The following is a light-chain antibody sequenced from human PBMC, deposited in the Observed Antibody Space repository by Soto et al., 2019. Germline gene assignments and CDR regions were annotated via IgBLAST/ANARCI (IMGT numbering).Light chain of an antibody. CDR2: EVS. V-gene: IGLV2-14*01. CDR3: SSYTGDTTPV. J-gene: IGLJ2*01. Sequence: QSALTQPASVSGSPGQSITISCTGTSNDVGGYVYVSWYQQYPGKAPKLVISEVSNRPSGVSHRFSGSRSGNTASLTISGLQAEDEADYYCSSYTGDTTPVLGGGTKLTVL. CDR1: SNDVGGYVY.